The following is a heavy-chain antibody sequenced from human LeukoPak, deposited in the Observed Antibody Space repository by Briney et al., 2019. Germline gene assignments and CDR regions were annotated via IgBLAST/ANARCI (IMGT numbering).Heavy chain of an antibody. CDR3: ARADKRRPQLARKATPWDFDY. V-gene: IGHV4-61*02. CDR1: GGSISSGSYY. J-gene: IGHJ4*02. Sequence: TPSQTLSLTCTVSGGSISSGSYYWSWIRQPAGKGLEWIGRIYTSGSTDYNPSLKSRVTISVDTSKNQFSLKLSSVTAADTAVYYCARADKRRPQLARKATPWDFDYWGQGTLVTVSS. D-gene: IGHD6-13*01. CDR2: IYTSGST.